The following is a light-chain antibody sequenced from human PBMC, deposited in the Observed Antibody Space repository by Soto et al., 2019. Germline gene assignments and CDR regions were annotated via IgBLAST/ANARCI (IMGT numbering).Light chain of an antibody. CDR3: QQSYSSPWT. CDR1: QSISNF. CDR2: AAS. J-gene: IGKJ1*01. Sequence: DIHMTQSPSSLSASVGGRVTITCRASQSISNFLNWYQQKPGKAPKLLIYAASSLRSGVTSRFSGSGSGTDFTLTISSLQREDFATYVCQQSYSSPWTFGQGTKVDI. V-gene: IGKV1-39*01.